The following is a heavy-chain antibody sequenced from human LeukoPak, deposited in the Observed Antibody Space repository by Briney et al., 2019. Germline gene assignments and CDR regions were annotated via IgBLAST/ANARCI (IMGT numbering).Heavy chain of an antibody. V-gene: IGHV1-18*01. CDR2: ISAYNGNT. D-gene: IGHD3-22*01. CDR1: GYTFTSYG. CDR3: ARERVFTMIGFRAFDI. Sequence: ASVKVSFKASGYTFTSYGISWVRQPPAQGLEWMGWISAYNGNTNYAQKLQGRVTMTTDTYTSTAYMELRSLRPDDTAVYYCARERVFTMIGFRAFDIWGQGTMVTVSS. J-gene: IGHJ3*02.